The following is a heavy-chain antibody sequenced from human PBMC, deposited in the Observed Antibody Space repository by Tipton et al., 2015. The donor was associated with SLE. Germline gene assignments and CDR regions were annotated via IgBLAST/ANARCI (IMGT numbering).Heavy chain of an antibody. CDR2: IRNSGGTI. CDR1: GESFNTYY. V-gene: IGHV3-11*01. J-gene: IGHJ4*02. D-gene: IGHD3-3*01. CDR3: ARGGENYAFWSGSMDY. Sequence: LSLTCAVYGESFNTYYWTWIRQPPGKGLEWIGNIRNSGGTIYYADSVMGRFTISRDNTNLYLQMNSLRAEDTAVYYCARGGENYAFWSGSMDYWGQGTLVTVSS.